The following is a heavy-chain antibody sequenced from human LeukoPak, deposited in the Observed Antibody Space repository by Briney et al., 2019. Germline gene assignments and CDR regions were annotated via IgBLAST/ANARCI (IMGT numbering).Heavy chain of an antibody. CDR1: GFSFSSYD. V-gene: IGHV3-23*01. J-gene: IGHJ4*02. CDR3: ARGVGSGSRLRAGDY. CDR2: ITPSGDNT. Sequence: GGSLRLSCAASGFSFSSYDMSWVRQAPGRGLEWVSAITPSGDNTWCAESMKGRFTISRDNSKNTLYLQMNSLRAEDTAVYYCARGVGSGSRLRAGDYWGQGTLVTVSS. D-gene: IGHD1-26*01.